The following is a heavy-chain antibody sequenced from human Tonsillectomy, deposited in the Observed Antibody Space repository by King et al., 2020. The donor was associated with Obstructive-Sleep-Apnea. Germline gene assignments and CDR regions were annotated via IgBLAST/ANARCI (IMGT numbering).Heavy chain of an antibody. CDR3: ARDSNYYGSGSYYGNDY. D-gene: IGHD3-10*01. CDR1: GGTFSSYA. Sequence: QLVQSGAEVKKPGSSVKASCKASGGTFSSYAISWVRQAPGQGLEWMGGIIPILGIANSAQKFQGRVTITADKSTSTAYMELSSLRSEDTAVYYCARDSNYYGSGSYYGNDYWGQGTLVTVSS. J-gene: IGHJ4*02. V-gene: IGHV1-69*10. CDR2: IIPILGIA.